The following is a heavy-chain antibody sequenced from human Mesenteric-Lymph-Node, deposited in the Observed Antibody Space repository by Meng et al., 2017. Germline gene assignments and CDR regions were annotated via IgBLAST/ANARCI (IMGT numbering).Heavy chain of an antibody. CDR1: GYTFTNYW. J-gene: IGHJ4*02. V-gene: IGHV5-51*01. D-gene: IGHD2-15*01. CDR2: IHPGDSNS. CDR3: ARLGYCSADTCFSYSNY. Sequence: GVSLKISCKGSGYTFTNYWIGWVRQMPGKGLEWMGIIHPGDSNSRYSPSFQGQVTISADKAISTAYLQWSSLKASDTAMYYCARLGYCSADTCFSYSNYWGQGTLVTVSS.